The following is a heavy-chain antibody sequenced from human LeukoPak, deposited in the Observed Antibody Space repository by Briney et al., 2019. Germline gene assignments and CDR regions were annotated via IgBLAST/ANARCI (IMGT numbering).Heavy chain of an antibody. CDR3: AKDLKGLYDYVRGSYAIDI. Sequence: PGGSLRLSCEASGFTFRSYGMSWVRQGPGKGLEWVSGISGRGGETDYADLVKGRFTISRDNSKNTLFLQMNSLRAEDTAVYYCAKDLKGLYDYVRGSYAIDIWGHGTMVTVSS. CDR1: GFTFRSYG. D-gene: IGHD3-16*01. V-gene: IGHV3-23*01. CDR2: ISGRGGET. J-gene: IGHJ3*02.